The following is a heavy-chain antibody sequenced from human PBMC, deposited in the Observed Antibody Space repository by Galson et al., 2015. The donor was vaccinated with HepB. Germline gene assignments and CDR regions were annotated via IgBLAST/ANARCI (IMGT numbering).Heavy chain of an antibody. Sequence: QSGAEVKKPGESLRISCKASGFSFTSYWISWVRQMPGKGMEWMGRIDPAESDTDYSPSFQGHVTISADKSISTAYLQWSSVKASDTAMYYCARHWGYSGHETVDYWGQGTLLTASS. CDR3: ARHWGYSGHETVDY. J-gene: IGHJ4*02. D-gene: IGHD5-12*01. CDR2: IDPAESDT. V-gene: IGHV5-10-1*01. CDR1: GFSFTSYW.